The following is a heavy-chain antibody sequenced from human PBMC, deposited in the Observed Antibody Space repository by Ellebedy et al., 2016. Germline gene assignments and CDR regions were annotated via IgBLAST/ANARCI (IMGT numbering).Heavy chain of an antibody. CDR2: ISGSGGAK. D-gene: IGHD1-26*01. CDR1: DFTFSDYY. Sequence: GESLKISXDASDFTFSDYYMSWLRQAPGKGLEWVSSISGSGGAKYYADSVKGRFTISRDNARNSLFLQMNSLRAEDTAVYYCARGDTTVYYFYMDVWGKGTTVTVSS. CDR3: ARGDTTVYYFYMDV. J-gene: IGHJ6*03. V-gene: IGHV3-11*01.